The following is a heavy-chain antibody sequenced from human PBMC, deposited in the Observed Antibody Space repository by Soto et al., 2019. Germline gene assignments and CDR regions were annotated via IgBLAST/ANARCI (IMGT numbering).Heavy chain of an antibody. J-gene: IGHJ6*02. D-gene: IGHD3-3*02. V-gene: IGHV1-46*01. Sequence: ASVKVSCKASGYTFTTYYMHWVRQAPGQGLEWMGTIIPSGGSTSYAQKFQGRVTMTRDTSTSIAYMELSSLASEDTAVYYCARALAPFYYYYGMDVWGQGTTVTVSS. CDR1: GYTFTTYY. CDR2: IIPSGGST. CDR3: ARALAPFYYYYGMDV.